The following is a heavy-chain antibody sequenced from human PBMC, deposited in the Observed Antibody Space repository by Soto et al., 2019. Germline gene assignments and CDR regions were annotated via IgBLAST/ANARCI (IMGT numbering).Heavy chain of an antibody. CDR3: ARDSYKYGNFDY. D-gene: IGHD1-1*01. V-gene: IGHV3-48*02. Sequence: GGSLRHSCASSGFTFSSYGMSWVRQAPGKGLEWVSYISSSNSTIYYADSVKGRFTISRDNAKNSLYLQLNSLRDEDTAVYYCARDSYKYGNFDYWGQGTLVTVSS. CDR2: ISSSNSTI. J-gene: IGHJ4*02. CDR1: GFTFSSYG.